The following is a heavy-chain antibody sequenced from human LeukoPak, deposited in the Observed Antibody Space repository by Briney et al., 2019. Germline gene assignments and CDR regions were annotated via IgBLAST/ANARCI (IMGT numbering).Heavy chain of an antibody. CDR3: AKSFDFSNGHSPILTPFDS. D-gene: IGHD3-3*01. V-gene: IGHV3-23*01. CDR2: ISARGIST. Sequence: PPGGSLRLSCAASGFTFSSSAMSWVRQAPGKGLEWVSSISARGISTYYADSVKGRFTISRDNSKNTLYLQMNSLRGDDIGVYYCAKSFDFSNGHSPILTPFDSWGQGTLVSVSS. CDR1: GFTFSSSA. J-gene: IGHJ4*02.